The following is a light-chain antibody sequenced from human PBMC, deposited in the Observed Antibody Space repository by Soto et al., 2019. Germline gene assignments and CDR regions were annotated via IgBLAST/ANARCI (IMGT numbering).Light chain of an antibody. CDR2: GAS. CDR1: QTIGGNF. Sequence: ELVLTQSPATLSLSPGETATLSCRASQTIGGNFLAWYQQKPGQAPRLLISGASSRATGVPDRFSDSGSGTEFTLTITRLEAEDFALYFCQHYGSTPPITFGQGTRLEIK. J-gene: IGKJ5*01. V-gene: IGKV3-20*01. CDR3: QHYGSTPPIT.